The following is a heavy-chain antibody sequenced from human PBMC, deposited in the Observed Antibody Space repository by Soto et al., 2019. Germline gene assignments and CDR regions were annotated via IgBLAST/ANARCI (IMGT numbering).Heavy chain of an antibody. D-gene: IGHD5-12*01. CDR1: GGSISTYS. CDR3: ARTQVVEMATIHYFDY. Sequence: QVQLQESGPGLVKPSETLSLTCIVSGGSISTYSWSWIRQSPGKGLEWIGYIYDNGYTKYKPSLKSRVTISVDTSKNQFSLKLSSVTAADTAVYYCARTQVVEMATIHYFDYWGQGTLVTVSS. CDR2: IYDNGYT. J-gene: IGHJ4*02. V-gene: IGHV4-59*01.